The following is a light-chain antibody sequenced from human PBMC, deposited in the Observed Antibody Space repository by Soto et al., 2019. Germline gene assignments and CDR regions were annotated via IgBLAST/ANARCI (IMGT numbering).Light chain of an antibody. CDR2: DAS. V-gene: IGKV1-33*01. CDR3: QQFGDLTFI. CDR1: QDINNY. Sequence: DIKMTQSPSSLSASVGDRVTITCQASQDINNYLNWYQQKPGQAPKLLIYDASSLEVGVPSRFSGSGPGTHFTLTISGLQPEDIATYYCQQFGDLTFIVGQGPRLEI. J-gene: IGKJ5*01.